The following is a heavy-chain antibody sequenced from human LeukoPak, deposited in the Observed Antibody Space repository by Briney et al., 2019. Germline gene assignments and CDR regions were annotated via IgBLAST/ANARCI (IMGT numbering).Heavy chain of an antibody. V-gene: IGHV4-59*01. CDR3: ATDYSTFYGMDV. CDR2: IQNSATT. D-gene: IGHD4-11*01. J-gene: IGHJ6*02. Sequence: PSETLSLTCAVYGGSFSGYYWSWIRQPPGRGLEWIGYIQNSATTNYNPSLESRVTIFVGSSKDQFSLRVTSVTAADTAVYYCATDYSTFYGMDVWGQGTTVTVSS. CDR1: GGSFSGYY.